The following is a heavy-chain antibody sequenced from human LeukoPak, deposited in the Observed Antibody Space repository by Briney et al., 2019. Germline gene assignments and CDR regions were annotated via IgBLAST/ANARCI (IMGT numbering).Heavy chain of an antibody. Sequence: GGPLRLSCAASRFTLSKYWMSWVREPPGKGLEWVGNIKQDGSETYYVDSVKGRFTISRDNAKNSLSLQMSSLRAEDTAVYYCARQRGSGCLDYWGQGTLVTVSS. D-gene: IGHD6-19*01. CDR2: IKQDGSET. CDR3: ARQRGSGCLDY. J-gene: IGHJ4*02. V-gene: IGHV3-7*01. CDR1: RFTLSKYW.